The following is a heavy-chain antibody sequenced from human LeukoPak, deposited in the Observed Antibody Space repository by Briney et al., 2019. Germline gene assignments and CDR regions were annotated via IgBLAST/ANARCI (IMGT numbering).Heavy chain of an antibody. CDR3: ARVSSSSSYY. D-gene: IGHD6-6*01. CDR2: MNPKSGNT. Sequence: ASVKVSCKASGYTFTRYDINWVRQATGQGLEWMGWMNPKSGNTGHAQKFQGRVTITRDTSISTVYMELSSLRSEDTAVYYCARVSSSSSYYWGQGTLVTVSS. V-gene: IGHV1-8*03. CDR1: GYTFTRYD. J-gene: IGHJ4*02.